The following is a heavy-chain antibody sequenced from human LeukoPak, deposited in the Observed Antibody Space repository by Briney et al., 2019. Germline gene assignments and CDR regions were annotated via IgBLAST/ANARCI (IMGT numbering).Heavy chain of an antibody. J-gene: IGHJ4*02. Sequence: GGSLRLSCAASGFTFSNAWMSWVRQAPGKGLEWVGRIKSKTDGGTTDYAAPVKGRFTISRDDSKNTLYLQMNSLKTEDTAVYYCTTGRYSSGWLLFDYWGQGTLVTVSS. D-gene: IGHD6-19*01. CDR2: IKSKTDGGTT. V-gene: IGHV3-15*01. CDR1: GFTFSNAW. CDR3: TTGRYSSGWLLFDY.